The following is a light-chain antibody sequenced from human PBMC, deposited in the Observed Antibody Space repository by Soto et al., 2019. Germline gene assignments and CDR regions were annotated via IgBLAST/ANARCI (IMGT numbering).Light chain of an antibody. CDR2: ASS. Sequence: EIVLTQSPGTLSLSPGERATLSCKTSQSSVSNFLAWYKHKPGQAPRLLIYASSQRATGIPDSFSGSESGPEFTLTINRLEPEDFAVYYCQLYAIPPQFGQGTRLEIK. CDR1: QSSVSNF. CDR3: QLYAIPPQ. V-gene: IGKV3-20*01. J-gene: IGKJ5*01.